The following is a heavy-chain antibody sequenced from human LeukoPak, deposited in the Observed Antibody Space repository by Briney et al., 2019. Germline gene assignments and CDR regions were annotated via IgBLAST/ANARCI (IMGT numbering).Heavy chain of an antibody. V-gene: IGHV4-4*02. J-gene: IGHJ6*03. CDR1: DGSITSSNW. Sequence: PSETLSLTCAVSDGSITSSNWWTWVRQPPGRGLEWIGKICHSGSTKYNPSLKSRVTISVDRSKNQFSLKLSSVTAADTAVYYCARVTGDSSGYYYGYYYYYYMDVWGKGTTVTVSS. CDR2: ICHSGST. CDR3: ARVTGDSSGYYYGYYYYYYMDV. D-gene: IGHD3-22*01.